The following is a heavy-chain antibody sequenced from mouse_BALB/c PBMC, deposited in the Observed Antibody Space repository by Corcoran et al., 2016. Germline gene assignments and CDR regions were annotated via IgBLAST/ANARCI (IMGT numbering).Heavy chain of an antibody. Sequence: QVQLQQSGAELVRPGTSVKISCKASGYTFTNYWLGWVKQRTGHGLEWIGDIYPGGGYTKYNEKLKGKATLNADKSSSTAYMQLSSLTSEDSAVYFFARFYYGSSYWYFDVWGAATTVTVSS. CDR3: ARFYYGSSYWYFDV. CDR2: IYPGGGYT. D-gene: IGHD1-1*01. J-gene: IGHJ1*01. V-gene: IGHV1-63*01. CDR1: GYTFTNYW.